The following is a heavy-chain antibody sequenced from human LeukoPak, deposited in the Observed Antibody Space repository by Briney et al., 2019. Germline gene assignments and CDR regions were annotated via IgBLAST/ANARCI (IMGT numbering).Heavy chain of an antibody. CDR1: GGSINSYY. J-gene: IGHJ4*02. Sequence: SGTLSLTCTVSGGSINSYYWSWIRQPPGKGLEWIAYIYYSGSTSYNPSLKSRVTISVDTSKNQFSLKLDSVTAADTAMYYCARLFHPALSGNYPFDYWGQGTLVTVSS. D-gene: IGHD1-26*01. CDR3: ARLFHPALSGNYPFDY. CDR2: IYYSGST. V-gene: IGHV4-59*01.